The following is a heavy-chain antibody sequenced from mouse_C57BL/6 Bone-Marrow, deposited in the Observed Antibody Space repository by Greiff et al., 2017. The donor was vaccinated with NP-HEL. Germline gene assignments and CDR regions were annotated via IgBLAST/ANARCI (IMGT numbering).Heavy chain of an antibody. J-gene: IGHJ2*01. D-gene: IGHD2-5*01. CDR2: INPNNGGT. V-gene: IGHV1-22*01. Sequence: EVQLQQSGPELVKPGASVKMSCKASGYTFTDYNMHWVKQSHGKSLEWIGYINPNNGGTSYNQKFKGKATLTVNKSSSTAYMELRRLTSEESAVYYCARSPAYYSNYDTFNVDYWGQGTTLTVSS. CDR3: ARSPAYYSNYDTFNVDY. CDR1: GYTFTDYN.